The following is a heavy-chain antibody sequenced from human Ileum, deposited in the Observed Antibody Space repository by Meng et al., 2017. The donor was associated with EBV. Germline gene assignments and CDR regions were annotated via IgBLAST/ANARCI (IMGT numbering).Heavy chain of an antibody. CDR1: GGSTRISTW. V-gene: IGHV4-4*03. CDR3: ARVGLRLGIDY. J-gene: IGHJ4*02. CDR2: LYHSGST. Sequence: GPLMGSGPGVVRTQGIRAVTYAVPGGSTRISTWWIWVREPPGKGLEGIEELYHSGSTNYNQSLKSRVTISVDKSKNQFSLKLSSVSAADTGVYYCARVGLRLGIDYWGQGTLVTVSS. D-gene: IGHD3-16*01.